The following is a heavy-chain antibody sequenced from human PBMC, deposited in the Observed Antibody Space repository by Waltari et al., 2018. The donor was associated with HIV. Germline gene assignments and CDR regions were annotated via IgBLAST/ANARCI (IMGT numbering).Heavy chain of an antibody. CDR3: SKDRDYGDYDPFFDE. CDR2: VWYDGNNK. Sequence: QLVESGGGVVQPGKSLRVTWVASGFTFSIYGMHWVRQAPGKGLEWVASVWYDGNNKYYAYSVKGRFTISRDDSKKTVYHQMNNLKSEDTAMYYCSKDRDYGDYDPFFDEWGQGTLVSVSS. J-gene: IGHJ4*02. CDR1: GFTFSIYG. D-gene: IGHD4-17*01. V-gene: IGHV3-30*18.